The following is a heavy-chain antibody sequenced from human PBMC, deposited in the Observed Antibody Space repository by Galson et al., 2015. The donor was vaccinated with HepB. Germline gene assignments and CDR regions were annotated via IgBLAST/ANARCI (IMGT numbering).Heavy chain of an antibody. J-gene: IGHJ4*02. CDR1: GGTFSSYA. CDR2: IIPIFGTA. Sequence: SVKVSCKASGGTFSSYAISWVRQAPGQGLEWMGGIIPIFGTANYAQKFQGRVTITADESTSTASMELSSLRSEDTAVCYCARGAGDGFNYPFDYWGQGTLVTVSS. V-gene: IGHV1-69*13. CDR3: ARGAGDGFNYPFDY. D-gene: IGHD5-24*01.